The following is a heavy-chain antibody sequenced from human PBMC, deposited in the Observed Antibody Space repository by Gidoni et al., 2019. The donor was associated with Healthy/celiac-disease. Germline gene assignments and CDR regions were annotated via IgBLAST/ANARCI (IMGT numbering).Heavy chain of an antibody. V-gene: IGHV3-21*01. Sequence: EVQLVESGGGLVKPGGSLRLSCAASGFTFSSYSMNWVRQAPGKGLEWVSSISSSSSYIYYADSVKGRFTISRDNAKNSLYLQMNSLRAEDTAVYYCARDWGLWAYYFDYWGQGTLVTVSS. J-gene: IGHJ4*02. D-gene: IGHD3-16*01. CDR3: ARDWGLWAYYFDY. CDR2: ISSSSSYI. CDR1: GFTFSSYS.